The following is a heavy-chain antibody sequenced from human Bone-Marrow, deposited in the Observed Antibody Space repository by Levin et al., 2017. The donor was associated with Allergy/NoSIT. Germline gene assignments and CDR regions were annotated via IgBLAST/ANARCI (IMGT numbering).Heavy chain of an antibody. V-gene: IGHV1-2*02. CDR2: INPNSGGT. D-gene: IGHD3-22*01. Sequence: GESLKISCKASGYTFTDYYMNWVRQAPGQGLEWMGWINPNSGGTNYAQKFQGRVTMTRDTSISTAYMELSGLRSDDTAVYYCARDPDYYDRAFDTWGQGTMVTVGS. CDR3: ARDPDYYDRAFDT. CDR1: GYTFTDYY. J-gene: IGHJ3*02.